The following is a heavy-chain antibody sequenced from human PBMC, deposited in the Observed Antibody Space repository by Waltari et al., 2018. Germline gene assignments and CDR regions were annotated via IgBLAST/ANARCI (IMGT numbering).Heavy chain of an antibody. Sequence: QVQLVQSGAEVKKPGASVKVSCKVSGYTLTELSMHWVRQAPGKGLEWMGGYDPEDGETTYAQNFQDRVTMTEDSSTLTAYMELSSLRSEDTAVYYCAAVDFSSGWSLDYWGQGSLVTVSS. CDR3: AAVDFSSGWSLDY. CDR2: YDPEDGET. J-gene: IGHJ4*02. V-gene: IGHV1-24*01. CDR1: GYTLTELS. D-gene: IGHD6-19*01.